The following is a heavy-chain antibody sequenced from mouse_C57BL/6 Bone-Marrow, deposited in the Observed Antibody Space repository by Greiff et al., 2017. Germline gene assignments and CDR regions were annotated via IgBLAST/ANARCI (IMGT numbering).Heavy chain of an antibody. V-gene: IGHV7-1*01. CDR2: SSHKANDYTT. CDR3: ARDAIYYYGSSSYYAMGY. J-gene: IGHJ4*01. D-gene: IGHD1-1*01. CDR1: GFTFSDFY. Sequence: EVQLQESGGGLVQSGRSLRLSCATSGFTFSDFYMAWVRQAPGKGLEWIAASSHKANDYTTEYSSSVKGRFIVSRDTSQSILYLQMNDLRAEDTANYYCARDAIYYYGSSSYYAMGYWGQGASVTVAS.